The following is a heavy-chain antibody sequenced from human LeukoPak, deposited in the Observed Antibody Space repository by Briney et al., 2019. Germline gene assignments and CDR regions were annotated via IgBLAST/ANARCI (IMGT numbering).Heavy chain of an antibody. CDR2: IYHSGST. V-gene: IGHV4-38-2*02. CDR1: GYSISSGYY. Sequence: SETLSLTCTVSGYSISSGYYWGWIRQPPGKGLEWIGSIYHSGSTYYNPSLKSRVTISVDTSKNQFSLKLSSVTAADTAVYYCARGEYSSPDRCYFDYWGQGTLVTVSS. D-gene: IGHD6-6*01. J-gene: IGHJ4*02. CDR3: ARGEYSSPDRCYFDY.